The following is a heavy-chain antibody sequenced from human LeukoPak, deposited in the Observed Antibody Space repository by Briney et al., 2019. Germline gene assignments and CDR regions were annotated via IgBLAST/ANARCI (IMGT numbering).Heavy chain of an antibody. CDR3: ARGTHGEYKLFDY. CDR2: IYYSGST. D-gene: IGHD4-17*01. V-gene: IGHV4-39*07. Sequence: SETLSLTCTVSGGSISSSSYYWGWIRQPPGKGLEWIGSIYYSGSTYYNPSLKSRVTISVDTSKNQFSLKLSSVTAADTAVYYCARGTHGEYKLFDYWGQGTLVTVSS. CDR1: GGSISSSSYY. J-gene: IGHJ4*02.